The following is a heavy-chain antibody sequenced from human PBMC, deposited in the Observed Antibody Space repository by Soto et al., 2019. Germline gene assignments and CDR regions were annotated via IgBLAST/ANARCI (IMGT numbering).Heavy chain of an antibody. D-gene: IGHD1-20*01. V-gene: IGHV4-30-2*01. Sequence: SETLSLTCAVSGASISSGGYSWSWIRQPPGKGLEWIGEINHSGSTNYNPSLKSRVTISVDTSKNQFSLKLSSVTAADTAVSYCARVGFNWNDDYYGMDVWGQRTTVTVSS. CDR2: INHSGST. J-gene: IGHJ6*02. CDR1: GASISSGGYS. CDR3: ARVGFNWNDDYYGMDV.